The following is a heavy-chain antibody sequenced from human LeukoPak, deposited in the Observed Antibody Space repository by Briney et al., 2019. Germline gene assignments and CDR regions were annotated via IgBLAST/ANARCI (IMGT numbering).Heavy chain of an antibody. D-gene: IGHD6-6*01. V-gene: IGHV3-30-3*01. CDR2: ISYDGSNK. Sequence: GGSLRLSCAASGFTFSSCAMHWVRQAPGXGLEWVAVISYDGSNKYYADSVRGRFTISRDNSKNTLYLQMNSLRAEDTAVYYCASNPRRAYWFDPWGQGTLVTVSS. CDR3: ASNPRRAYWFDP. J-gene: IGHJ5*02. CDR1: GFTFSSCA.